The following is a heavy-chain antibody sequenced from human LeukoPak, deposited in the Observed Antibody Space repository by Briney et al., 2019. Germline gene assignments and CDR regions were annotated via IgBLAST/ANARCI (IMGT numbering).Heavy chain of an antibody. V-gene: IGHV4-34*01. D-gene: IGHD3-22*01. Sequence: SETLSLTCAVYGGSFSGYYWSWIRQPPGKGLEWIGEINHSGSTNYNPSLKGRVTISVDTSKNQFSLKLSSVTAADTAVYYCAREGDSSGYWGQGTLVTVSS. CDR3: AREGDSSGY. CDR2: INHSGST. J-gene: IGHJ4*02. CDR1: GGSFSGYY.